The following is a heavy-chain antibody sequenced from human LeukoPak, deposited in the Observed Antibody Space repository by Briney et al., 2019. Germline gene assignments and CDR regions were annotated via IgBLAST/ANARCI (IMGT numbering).Heavy chain of an antibody. Sequence: GGSLRLSCAASGFTFSSYGMHWVRQAPGKGLEWVSVISYDGSNKYYADSVKGRFTISRDNSKNTLYLQMNSLRAEDTAVYYCAKDLIAAATEQKGNYWGQGTLVTVSS. V-gene: IGHV3-30*18. CDR3: AKDLIAAATEQKGNY. CDR2: ISYDGSNK. CDR1: GFTFSSYG. D-gene: IGHD6-13*01. J-gene: IGHJ4*02.